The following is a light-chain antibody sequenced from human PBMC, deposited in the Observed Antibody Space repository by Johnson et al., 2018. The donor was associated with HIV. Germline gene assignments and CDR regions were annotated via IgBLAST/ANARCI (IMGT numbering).Light chain of an antibody. Sequence: QSVLTQPPSVSAAPGQKVTISCSGSSSNIGNNYVSWYQQLPRTAPKLLIYDNNKRPSGIPDRFSGSKSGTSATLGITGLQTGDEADYYCETWDNSLIAYVFGTGTKVTVL. CDR2: DNN. V-gene: IGLV1-51*01. J-gene: IGLJ1*01. CDR1: SSNIGNNY. CDR3: ETWDNSLIAYV.